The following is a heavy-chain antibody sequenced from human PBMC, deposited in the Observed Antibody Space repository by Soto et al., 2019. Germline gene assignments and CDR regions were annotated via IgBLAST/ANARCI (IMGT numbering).Heavy chain of an antibody. Sequence: EVQLVESGGGLVQPGGSLRLSCVASGIPVSSNYMTWVRQAPGKGLEWVSVLHSGGDTYYANSLKGRFTISRHDSTNTLFLQMNSLTAEDPAVYYWARDGPYYYASRMDVWGQGTTVTVSS. CDR2: LHSGGDT. D-gene: IGHD3-10*01. J-gene: IGHJ6*02. CDR1: GIPVSSNY. V-gene: IGHV3-53*04. CDR3: ARDGPYYYASRMDV.